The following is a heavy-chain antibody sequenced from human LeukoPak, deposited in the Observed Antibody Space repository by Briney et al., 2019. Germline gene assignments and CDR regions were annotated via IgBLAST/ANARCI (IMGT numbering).Heavy chain of an antibody. V-gene: IGHV4-59*01. CDR2: IYYRGSP. D-gene: IGHD1-26*01. Sequence: SETLSLTCTVSGGSISSYYWSWIRQPPGKGLEWIGYIYYRGSPNYNPSLKIRLTISVDTSKNQFSLKLSSVTAPDTAVYYCARWDRNWFYPWGQGTLVTVSS. J-gene: IGHJ5*02. CDR3: ARWDRNWFYP. CDR1: GGSISSYY.